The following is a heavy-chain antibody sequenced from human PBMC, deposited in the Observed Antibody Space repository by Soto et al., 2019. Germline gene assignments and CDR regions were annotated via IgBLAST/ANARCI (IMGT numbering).Heavy chain of an antibody. CDR1: GYTFTSYG. D-gene: IGHD2-2*01. Sequence: GASVKVSCKASGYTFTSYGISWVRQAPGQGLEWMGWISAYNGNTNYAQKLQGRVTMTTDTSTSTAYMELRSLRSDDTAVYYCARDLGYCSSTSCSVGWFDPWGQGTLVTVS. V-gene: IGHV1-18*01. J-gene: IGHJ5*02. CDR2: ISAYNGNT. CDR3: ARDLGYCSSTSCSVGWFDP.